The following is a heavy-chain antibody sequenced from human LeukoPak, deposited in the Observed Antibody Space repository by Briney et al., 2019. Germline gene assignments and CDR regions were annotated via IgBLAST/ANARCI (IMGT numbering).Heavy chain of an antibody. Sequence: PGGSLRLSCAASGFTFSSYAMSWVRQAPGKGLEWVSAISGSGGSTYYADSVKGRFTISRDNSKNTLYLQMNSLRAEDTAVYYCAKCPLQRTYYYYYMDVWGKGTTVTVSS. CDR1: GFTFSSYA. V-gene: IGHV3-23*01. D-gene: IGHD4-11*01. J-gene: IGHJ6*03. CDR3: AKCPLQRTYYYYYMDV. CDR2: ISGSGGST.